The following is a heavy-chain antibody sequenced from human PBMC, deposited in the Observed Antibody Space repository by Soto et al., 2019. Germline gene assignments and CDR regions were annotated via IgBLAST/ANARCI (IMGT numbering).Heavy chain of an antibody. CDR1: GFTFSSYA. CDR2: ISGSGGST. D-gene: IGHD3-10*01. Sequence: VQLVESGGGVVQPGRSLRLSCAASGFTFSSYAMSWVRQAPGKGLEWVSAISGSGGSTYYADSVKDRFTISRDNSKNTLYLQMNSLRAEDTAVYYCGYGSGSYLVGWFDPWGQGTLVTVSS. V-gene: IGHV3-23*04. CDR3: GYGSGSYLVGWFDP. J-gene: IGHJ5*02.